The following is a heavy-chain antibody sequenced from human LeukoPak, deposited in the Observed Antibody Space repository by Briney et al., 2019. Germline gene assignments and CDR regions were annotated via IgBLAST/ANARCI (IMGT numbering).Heavy chain of an antibody. J-gene: IGHJ5*02. Sequence: PGGSLRLSCAASGFTFTNYGMSWVRQAPGKGLEWVSGISNSGDSTYYADSVKGRFTISRDNSKNTVYLQMNSLRGDDTAVYYCGKGIYGAGSHLDWLDPWGQGTLVTVSS. V-gene: IGHV3-23*01. CDR1: GFTFTNYG. D-gene: IGHD3-10*01. CDR3: GKGIYGAGSHLDWLDP. CDR2: ISNSGDST.